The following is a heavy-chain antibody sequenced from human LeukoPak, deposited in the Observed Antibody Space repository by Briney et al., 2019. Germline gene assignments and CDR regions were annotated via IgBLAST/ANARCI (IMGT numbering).Heavy chain of an antibody. Sequence: GGSLRLSCAASGFTFSSYSMDWVHQAPGKGLEWVAVISYDGSNKYYADSVKGRFTISRDNSKNTLYLQMNSLRAEDTAVYYCAKDLTTGYSSSWYGPYFDYWGQGTLVTVSS. CDR2: ISYDGSNK. CDR1: GFTFSSYS. CDR3: AKDLTTGYSSSWYGPYFDY. J-gene: IGHJ4*02. D-gene: IGHD6-13*01. V-gene: IGHV3-30*18.